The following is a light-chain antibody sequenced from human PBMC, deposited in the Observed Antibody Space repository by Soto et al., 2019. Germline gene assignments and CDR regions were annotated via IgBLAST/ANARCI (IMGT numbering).Light chain of an antibody. J-gene: IGKJ4*01. CDR3: QQYESYPMT. Sequence: DSQMTQYPSTLSASIGDRVTITCRAGQSISSWLAWYQQKPGKAPKLLISKASTLQSGVPPRFRCSGSWTGFALTIRSLEPDDFPNYYCQQYESYPMTFGGGTKVEIK. CDR2: KAS. V-gene: IGKV1-5*03. CDR1: QSISSW.